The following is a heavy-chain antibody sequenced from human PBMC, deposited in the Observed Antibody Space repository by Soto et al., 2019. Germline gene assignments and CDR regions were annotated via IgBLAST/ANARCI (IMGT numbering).Heavy chain of an antibody. D-gene: IGHD6-13*01. CDR3: ARTPIAYYYGMDV. CDR2: INSNSGGT. Sequence: ASVKVSCKACGYTCTVYHMHWVRQSPGQGLEWMGRINSNSGGTNYAQKFQGRVTMTRDTSISTAYMELSRLKSDDTAVYYCARTPIAYYYGMDVWGQGTTVTVSS. J-gene: IGHJ6*02. CDR1: GYTCTVYH. V-gene: IGHV1-2*06.